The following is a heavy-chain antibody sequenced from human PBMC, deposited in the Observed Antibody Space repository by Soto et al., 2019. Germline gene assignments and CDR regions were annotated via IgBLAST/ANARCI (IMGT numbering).Heavy chain of an antibody. Sequence: GGSLRLSCAASGFTFSSYSMNWVRQAPGKGLEWVSSISSSSSYIYYADSVKGRFTISRDNAKNSLYLQMNSLRAEDTAVYYCARDLDCSGGSCFDYWGQGTLVTVSS. CDR2: ISSSSSYI. CDR3: ARDLDCSGGSCFDY. CDR1: GFTFSSYS. J-gene: IGHJ4*02. D-gene: IGHD2-15*01. V-gene: IGHV3-21*01.